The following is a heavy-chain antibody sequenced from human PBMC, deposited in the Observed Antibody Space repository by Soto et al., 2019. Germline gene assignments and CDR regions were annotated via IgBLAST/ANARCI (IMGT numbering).Heavy chain of an antibody. CDR3: ARETYSSGWYYFDY. CDR2: ITSGSSTI. D-gene: IGHD6-19*01. Sequence: GGSLRLSCAASGFTFSSYSMNWVRQAPGKGLEWVSYITSGSSTIYYADSVKGRFTISRDNAKNSLYLQMNSLRDEDTAVYYCARETYSSGWYYFDYWGQGTLVTVSS. V-gene: IGHV3-48*02. J-gene: IGHJ4*02. CDR1: GFTFSSYS.